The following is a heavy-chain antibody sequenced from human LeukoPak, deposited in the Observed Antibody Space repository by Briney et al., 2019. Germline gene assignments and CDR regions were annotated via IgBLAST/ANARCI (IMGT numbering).Heavy chain of an antibody. CDR3: AKTARRKLLWFGELLSSVAFDI. D-gene: IGHD3-10*01. V-gene: IGHV3-23*01. CDR1: GFTFSSYA. J-gene: IGHJ3*02. Sequence: GSLRLSCAASGFTFSSYAMSWVRQAPGKGLEWVSAISGSGGSTYYADSVKGRFTISRDNSKNTLYLQMNSLRAEDTAVYYCAKTARRKLLWFGELLSSVAFDIWGQGTMVTVSS. CDR2: ISGSGGST.